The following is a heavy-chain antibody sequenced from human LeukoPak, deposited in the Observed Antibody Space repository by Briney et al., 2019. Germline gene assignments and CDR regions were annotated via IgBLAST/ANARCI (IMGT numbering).Heavy chain of an antibody. CDR3: ARETDSSGYYYWFDP. V-gene: IGHV4-61*02. CDR1: GGSISSGSYY. J-gene: IGHJ5*02. Sequence: SETLSLTCTVSGGSISSGSYYWSWIRQPAGKGLEWIGRIYTSGSTNYNPSLKSRVTISVDTSKNQFSLKPSSVTAAVTAVYYCARETDSSGYYYWFDPWGQGTLVTVSS. CDR2: IYTSGST. D-gene: IGHD3-22*01.